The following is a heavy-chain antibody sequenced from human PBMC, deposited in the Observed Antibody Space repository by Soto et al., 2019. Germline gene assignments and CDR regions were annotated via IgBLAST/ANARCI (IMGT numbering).Heavy chain of an antibody. CDR2: IIPIFGTA. D-gene: IGHD3-10*01. J-gene: IGHJ4*02. V-gene: IGHV1-69*13. CDR3: ASYGSGIPSIDY. Sequence: ASVKVSCKASGGTFSSYAISWVRQAPGQGLEWMGGIIPIFGTANYAQKFQGRVTITADESTSTAYMELSSLRSEDTAVYYCASYGSGIPSIDYWGQGTLVTVSS. CDR1: GGTFSSYA.